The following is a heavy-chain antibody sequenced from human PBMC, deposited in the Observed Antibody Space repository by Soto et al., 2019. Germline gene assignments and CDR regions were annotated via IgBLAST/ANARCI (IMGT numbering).Heavy chain of an antibody. CDR1: AGSLSGIY. CDR3: ARLPVLRYFDWLALPDYYYGMDV. J-gene: IGHJ6*02. V-gene: IGHV4-34*01. Sequence: SETLSLTCAVYAGSLSGIYWSWIRLPPGKGLEWIGEINHSGSTNYNPSLKSRVTISVDTSKNQFSLKLSSVTAADTAVYYCARLPVLRYFDWLALPDYYYGMDVWGQGTTVT. CDR2: INHSGST. D-gene: IGHD3-9*01.